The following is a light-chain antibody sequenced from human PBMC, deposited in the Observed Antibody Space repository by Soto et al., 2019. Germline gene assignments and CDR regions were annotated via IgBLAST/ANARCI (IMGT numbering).Light chain of an antibody. CDR3: HSYESSLNTYV. J-gene: IGLJ1*01. CDR1: SSNIGAGYD. Sequence: QSVLTQPPSVSGAPGQRVTISCTGSSSNIGAGYDVHWYQQLPGTAPKLLIYGNSNRPSGVPDRFSGSKSGTSASLAITGLQAEDEADYYCHSYESSLNTYVFGTGTKLTVL. CDR2: GNS. V-gene: IGLV1-40*01.